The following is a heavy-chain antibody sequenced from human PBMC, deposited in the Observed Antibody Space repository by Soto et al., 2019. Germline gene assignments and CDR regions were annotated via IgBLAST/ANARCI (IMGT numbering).Heavy chain of an antibody. V-gene: IGHV3-66*01. Sequence: EVQLVESGGGLVQPGGSLRLSCAGSALTASKNYMSWVRQPPGKGLEWVSVIYSGGTTYYADSVKDRFSISRDNSKSTLDLQMDNLRAGDTAVYYCARGGSGSDWDYYGMDVWGHGTTVTVSS. CDR1: ALTASKNY. CDR3: ARGGSGSDWDYYGMDV. D-gene: IGHD3-10*01. J-gene: IGHJ6*02. CDR2: IYSGGTT.